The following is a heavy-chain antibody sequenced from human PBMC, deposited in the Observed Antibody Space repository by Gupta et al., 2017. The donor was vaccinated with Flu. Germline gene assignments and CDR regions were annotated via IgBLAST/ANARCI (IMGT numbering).Heavy chain of an antibody. CDR2: INPNSGGT. V-gene: IGHV1-2*02. D-gene: IGHD3-16*01. J-gene: IGHJ4*02. CDR3: ARSWVGITNT. CDR1: YTFTGYY. Sequence: YTFTGYYMHWVRQAPGQGLGWMGWINPNSGGTNYAQKFQGRVTMTRDTSISTAYMELSRLRSDDTAVYYCARSWVGITNTWGQGTLVTVSS.